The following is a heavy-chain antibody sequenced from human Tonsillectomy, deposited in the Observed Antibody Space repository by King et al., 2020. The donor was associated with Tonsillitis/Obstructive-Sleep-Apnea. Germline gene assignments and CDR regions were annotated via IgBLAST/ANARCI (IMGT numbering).Heavy chain of an antibody. J-gene: IGHJ6*03. V-gene: IGHV3-9*01. CDR3: AKDSSANYYYCMDV. CDR1: GFTFDDYA. Sequence: VQLVESGGGLVQPGRSLRLSCAASGFTFDDYAMHWVRQAPGKGLEWVSGISWDSRSVGYADSVKGRFTVSRDNAKNSLYLQMNSLRPEDTALYYCAKDSSANYYYCMDVWGKGATVTVSS. D-gene: IGHD1-1*01. CDR2: ISWDSRSV.